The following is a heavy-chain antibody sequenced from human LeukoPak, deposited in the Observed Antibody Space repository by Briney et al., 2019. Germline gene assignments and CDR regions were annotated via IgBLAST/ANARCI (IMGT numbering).Heavy chain of an antibody. CDR2: IYYSGST. V-gene: IGHV4-59*01. J-gene: IGHJ5*02. CDR1: GGSISSYY. Sequence: KPSETLSLTCTVSGGSISSYYWSWLRQPPGKGLEWFSYIYYSGSTNYNPSLKSRVTISADTSKNQFSLKLSSVTAADTAVYYCAREGILTVYYWKTWFDPWGQGTLVTVSS. CDR3: AREGILTVYYWKTWFDP. D-gene: IGHD3-9*01.